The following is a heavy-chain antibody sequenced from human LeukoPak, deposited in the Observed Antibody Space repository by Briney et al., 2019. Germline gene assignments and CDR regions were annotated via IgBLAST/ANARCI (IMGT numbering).Heavy chain of an antibody. CDR1: GGSISSYY. V-gene: IGHV4-59*12. CDR2: IYHSGST. D-gene: IGHD2-2*02. Sequence: SETLSLTCTVSGGSISSYYWSWIRQPPGKGLEWIGYIYHSGSTYYNPSLKSRVTISVDRSKNQFSLKLSSVTAADTAVYYCARANGIVVVPAAIEGWFDPWGQGTLVTVSS. CDR3: ARANGIVVVPAAIEGWFDP. J-gene: IGHJ5*02.